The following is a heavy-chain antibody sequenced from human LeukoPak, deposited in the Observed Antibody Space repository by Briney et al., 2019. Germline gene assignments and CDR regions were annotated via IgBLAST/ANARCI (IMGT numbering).Heavy chain of an antibody. Sequence: PSETLSLTCTVSGGSISSYYWSWIRQPPGKGLEWIGYIYYSGSTNYNPSLKSRVTISVDTSKNQFSLRLSSVTAADTAVYYCARMGHYYDSSGSSPSFYDYWGRGTLVTVSS. D-gene: IGHD3-22*01. CDR3: ARMGHYYDSSGSSPSFYDY. V-gene: IGHV4-59*08. CDR2: IYYSGST. J-gene: IGHJ4*02. CDR1: GGSISSYY.